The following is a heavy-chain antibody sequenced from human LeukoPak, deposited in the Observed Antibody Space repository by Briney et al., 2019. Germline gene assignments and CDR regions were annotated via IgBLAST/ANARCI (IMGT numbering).Heavy chain of an antibody. V-gene: IGHV3-30*18. J-gene: IGHJ4*02. D-gene: IGHD3-16*01. CDR3: AKEGGFPFDY. CDR1: GFTFSSYG. CDR2: ISYDGSNK. Sequence: PGGSLRLSCAASGFTFSSYGMHWVRQAPGKGLERVAVISYDGSNKYYADSVKGRFTISRDNSKNTLYLQMNSLRAEDTAVYYCAKEGGFPFDYWGQGTLVTVSS.